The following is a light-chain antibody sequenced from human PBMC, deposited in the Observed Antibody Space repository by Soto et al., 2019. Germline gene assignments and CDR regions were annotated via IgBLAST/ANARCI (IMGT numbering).Light chain of an antibody. CDR1: SSDVGGYNY. Sequence: QSALTQPASVSGSPGQSITISCTGTSSDVGGYNYVSWYQHHPGKAPKLMIYDVSNRPSGVSNRFSGSKSVNTASLTIAGLQAEDEADYYCSSYTSSGTWVFGGGTKLTVL. V-gene: IGLV2-14*03. CDR2: DVS. CDR3: SSYTSSGTWV. J-gene: IGLJ3*02.